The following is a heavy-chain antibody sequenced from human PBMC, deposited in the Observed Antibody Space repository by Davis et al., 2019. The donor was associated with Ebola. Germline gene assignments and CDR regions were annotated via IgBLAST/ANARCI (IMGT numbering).Heavy chain of an antibody. CDR2: INAGNGNT. V-gene: IGHV1-3*01. J-gene: IGHJ6*02. CDR3: ARDCTNGVCHYGMDV. D-gene: IGHD2-8*01. Sequence: AASVQVSCKASGYTFNSYAMHWVRQAPGQRLEWMGWINAGNGNTKYSQKFQGRVTITRDTSASTAYMELSSLRSEDTAVYYCARDCTNGVCHYGMDVWGQGTTVTVSS. CDR1: GYTFNSYA.